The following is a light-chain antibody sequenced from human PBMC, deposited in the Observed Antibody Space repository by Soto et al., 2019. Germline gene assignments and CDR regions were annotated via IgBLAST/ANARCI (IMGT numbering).Light chain of an antibody. CDR1: QSVSSY. J-gene: IGKJ5*01. Sequence: EVVLTQSPATLSLSPGERATLSCRASQSVSSYLAWYQQKPGQAPRLLIYGASTRATGIPARFSGRGSGTEFTLTISSLQSEDFAVYYCQQYHHWPPITFGQGTRLEIK. CDR2: GAS. CDR3: QQYHHWPPIT. V-gene: IGKV3-15*01.